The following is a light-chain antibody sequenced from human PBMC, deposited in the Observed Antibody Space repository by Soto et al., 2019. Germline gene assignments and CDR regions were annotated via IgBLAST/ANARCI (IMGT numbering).Light chain of an antibody. CDR2: EVS. V-gene: IGLV2-14*01. Sequence: QSALTQPASVSGSPGQSITISCTGTSSDVGAYDFVSWYQQHPGKAPKYLIYEVSNRPSGVSDRFSGSKSGTTASLTISGLQAEDAADYYCSSYTTADPYVFGTGTKVTVL. CDR1: SSDVGAYDF. CDR3: SSYTTADPYV. J-gene: IGLJ1*01.